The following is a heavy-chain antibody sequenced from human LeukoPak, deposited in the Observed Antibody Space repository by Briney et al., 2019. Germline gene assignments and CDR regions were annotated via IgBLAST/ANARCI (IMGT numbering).Heavy chain of an antibody. V-gene: IGHV4-34*01. CDR1: GGSFSGYY. D-gene: IGHD1-14*01. CDR2: INHSGST. CDR3: ARGEPPPTIGHDY. J-gene: IGHJ4*02. Sequence: SETLSLTCAVYGGSFSGYYWSWIRQPPGKGLEWIGEINHSGSTNYNPSLKSRVTISVDTSKNQLSLKLSSVTAADTAVYYCARGEPPPTIGHDYWGQGTLVTVSS.